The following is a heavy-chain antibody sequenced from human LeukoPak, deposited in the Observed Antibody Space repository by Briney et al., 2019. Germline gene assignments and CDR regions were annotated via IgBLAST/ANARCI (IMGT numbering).Heavy chain of an antibody. Sequence: GGSLRLSCAASGFTFSSYWMSWVRQAPGKGLEWVANIKQDGSEKYYVDSVKGRFTISRDNAKNSLYLQMTSLRAEDTAVYYCARRPPYYDDTSGYLLDYWGQGTLVTVSS. CDR1: GFTFSSYW. D-gene: IGHD3-22*01. V-gene: IGHV3-7*03. CDR3: ARRPPYYDDTSGYLLDY. J-gene: IGHJ4*02. CDR2: IKQDGSEK.